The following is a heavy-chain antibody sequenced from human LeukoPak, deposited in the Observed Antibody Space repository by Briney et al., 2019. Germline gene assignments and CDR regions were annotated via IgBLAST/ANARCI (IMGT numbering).Heavy chain of an antibody. CDR2: INPNSGGT. CDR1: GYTFTGYY. CDR3: ARTDDYGDYDYYGMDV. Sequence: ASVKVSCKASGYTFTGYYMHWVRQAPGQGLEWMGWINPNSGGTNYAQKFQGRVTMTRDTSISTAYMGLSRLRFDDMAVYYCARTDDYGDYDYYGMDVWGQGTTVTVSS. J-gene: IGHJ6*02. V-gene: IGHV1-2*02. D-gene: IGHD4-17*01.